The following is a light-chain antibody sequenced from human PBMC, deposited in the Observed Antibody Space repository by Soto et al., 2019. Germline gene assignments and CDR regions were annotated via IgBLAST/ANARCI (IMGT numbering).Light chain of an antibody. J-gene: IGLJ1*01. CDR3: SSYTSSSPFV. CDR1: SSDVGGYNY. Sequence: LTQPASVSGSPGQSMSISCTGTSSDVGGYNYVSWYQQHPGKAPKLMIYDVINWPSGVSSRFSGSKSGNTASLTISGLQAEDEADYYCSSYTSSSPFVFGTGTKVTVL. V-gene: IGLV2-14*01. CDR2: DVI.